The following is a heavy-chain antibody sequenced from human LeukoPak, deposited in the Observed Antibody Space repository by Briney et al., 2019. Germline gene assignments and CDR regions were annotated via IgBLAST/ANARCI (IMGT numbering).Heavy chain of an antibody. CDR3: ARDKGSGSYYPFDY. D-gene: IGHD3-10*01. CDR1: GFTFSGYE. Sequence: GGSLRLSCAASGFTFSGYEMNWVRQAPGKGREWISYISNSGSTVYYADSAKGRFTISRDNAKNSLFLQLNSLRAEDTAVYYCARDKGSGSYYPFDYWGQGTLVTVSS. J-gene: IGHJ4*02. CDR2: ISNSGSTV. V-gene: IGHV3-48*03.